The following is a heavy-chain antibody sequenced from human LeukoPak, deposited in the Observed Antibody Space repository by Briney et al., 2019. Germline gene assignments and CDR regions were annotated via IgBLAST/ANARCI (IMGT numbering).Heavy chain of an antibody. D-gene: IGHD3-3*01. V-gene: IGHV4-61*02. Sequence: SETLSLTCTVSGGSISSGSYYWSWIRQPAGKGLEWIGRIYTSGSTNHNPSLKSRVTISVDTSKNQFSLKLSSATAADTAVYYCARVPLYDFWSGYLPPYYYMDVWGKGTTVTVSS. J-gene: IGHJ6*03. CDR3: ARVPLYDFWSGYLPPYYYMDV. CDR2: IYTSGST. CDR1: GGSISSGSYY.